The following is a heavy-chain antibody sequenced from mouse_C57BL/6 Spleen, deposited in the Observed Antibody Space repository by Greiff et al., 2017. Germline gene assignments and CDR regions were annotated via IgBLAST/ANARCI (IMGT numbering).Heavy chain of an antibody. J-gene: IGHJ1*03. CDR2: IRSKSNNYAT. D-gene: IGHD1-1*01. V-gene: IGHV10-1*01. CDR1: GFSFNTYA. CDR3: VRHPYGSRPSYWYFDV. Sequence: EVQLVESGGGLVQPKGSLKLSCAASGFSFNTYAMNWVRQAPGKGLEWVARIRSKSNNYATYYAGSVKDRFTISRDDSESMLYLQMNNLKTEGTDMYYCVRHPYGSRPSYWYFDVWGTGTTVTVSS.